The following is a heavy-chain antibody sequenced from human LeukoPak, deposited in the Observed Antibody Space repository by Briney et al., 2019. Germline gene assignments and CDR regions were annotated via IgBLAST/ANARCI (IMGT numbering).Heavy chain of an antibody. CDR2: IKEDGSEK. CDR3: ARDLGYFQE. V-gene: IGHV3-7*04. CDR1: GFTFSSYW. J-gene: IGHJ1*01. Sequence: PGGSLRLSCAASGFTFSSYWMTWVRQAPGKGLERVANIKEDGSEKNYVDSVKGRFTISRDNAKNSLYLQMNSLRAEDTAVYYCARDLGYFQEWGQGTLVTVSS.